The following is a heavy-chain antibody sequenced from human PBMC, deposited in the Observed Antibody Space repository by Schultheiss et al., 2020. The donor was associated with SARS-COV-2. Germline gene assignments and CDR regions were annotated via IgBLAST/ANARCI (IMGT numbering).Heavy chain of an antibody. CDR2: ISSSSSYI. D-gene: IGHD3-10*01. CDR3: ARDRDYYGSGRHGHDY. J-gene: IGHJ4*02. Sequence: GGSLRLSCAASGFTFSSYGMNWVRQAPGKGLEWVSSISSSSSYIYYADSVKGRFTISRDNAKNSLYLQMNSLRAEDTAVYYCARDRDYYGSGRHGHDYWGQGTLVTVSS. CDR1: GFTFSSYG. V-gene: IGHV3-21*01.